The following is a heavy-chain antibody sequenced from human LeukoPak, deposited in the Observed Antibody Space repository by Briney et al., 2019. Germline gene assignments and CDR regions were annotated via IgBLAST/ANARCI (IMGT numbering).Heavy chain of an antibody. J-gene: IGHJ6*03. CDR3: AKNSDWNYYYYMDV. Sequence: GGSLRLSCAASGFTFSTYWMHWVRQAPGKGLVWVSRINGDGSSTNYADSVKGRFTISRDNAKNTLYLQMNSLRAEDTAVYYCAKNSDWNYYYYMDVWGKGTTVTVSS. V-gene: IGHV3-74*01. D-gene: IGHD1-1*01. CDR1: GFTFSTYW. CDR2: INGDGSST.